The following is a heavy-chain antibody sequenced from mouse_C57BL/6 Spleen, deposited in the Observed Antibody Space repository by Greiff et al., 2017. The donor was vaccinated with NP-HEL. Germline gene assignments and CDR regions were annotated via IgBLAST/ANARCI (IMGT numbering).Heavy chain of an antibody. CDR1: GYSITSGYY. D-gene: IGHD2-4*01. V-gene: IGHV3-6*01. CDR2: ISYDGSN. J-gene: IGHJ2*01. CDR3: ARDYDYDGDFDY. Sequence: EVQLQESGPGLVKPSQSLSLTCSVTGYSITSGYYWNWIRQFPGNKLEWMGYISYDGSNNYNPSLKNRISITRDTSKNQFFLKLNSVTTEDTATYYCARDYDYDGDFDYWGQGTTLTVSS.